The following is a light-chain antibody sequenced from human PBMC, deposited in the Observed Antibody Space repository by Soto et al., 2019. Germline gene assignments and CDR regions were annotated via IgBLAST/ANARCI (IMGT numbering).Light chain of an antibody. CDR2: GAS. CDR1: HSVSSN. CDR3: QQYNNWPPIT. Sequence: QYHDTLSVSPGERATLSCRTSHSVSSNLAWYQQKPGQAPRLLNYGASTRATSIPARCSGSGSGTEFTLTSSILHSEDVAVYCCQQYNNWPPITFGQGTLLDIK. V-gene: IGKV3-15*01. J-gene: IGKJ5*01.